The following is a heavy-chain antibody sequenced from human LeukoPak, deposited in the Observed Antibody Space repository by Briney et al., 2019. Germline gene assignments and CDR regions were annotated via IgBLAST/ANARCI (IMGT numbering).Heavy chain of an antibody. Sequence: GGSLRLSCEASGSTFSGYSRNWVRQAPGKGLEWVSYISESSSHTYNADSVKGRFTISRDNAKNSLYLQMNSLRVEDTGIYYCARDRAVKARIGGMDVWGQGTTVIVSS. J-gene: IGHJ6*02. CDR3: ARDRAVKARIGGMDV. D-gene: IGHD4-4*01. CDR1: GSTFSGYS. CDR2: ISESSSHT. V-gene: IGHV3-21*06.